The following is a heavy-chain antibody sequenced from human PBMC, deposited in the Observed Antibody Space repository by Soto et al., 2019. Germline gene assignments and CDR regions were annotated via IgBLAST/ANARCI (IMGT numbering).Heavy chain of an antibody. J-gene: IGHJ4*02. CDR3: ARVVHYYGSGSYYGPYFDY. CDR1: GFTFSSYS. Sequence: PGGSLRLSXAASGFTFSSYSMNWVRQAPGKGLEWVSYISSSSSTIYYADSVKGRFTISRDNSKNTLYLQMNSLRAEDTAVYYCARVVHYYGSGSYYGPYFDYWGQGTLVTVSS. V-gene: IGHV3-48*01. CDR2: ISSSSSTI. D-gene: IGHD3-10*01.